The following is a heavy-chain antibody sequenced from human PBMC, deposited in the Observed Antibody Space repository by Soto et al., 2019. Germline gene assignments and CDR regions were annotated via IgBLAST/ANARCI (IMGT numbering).Heavy chain of an antibody. J-gene: IGHJ6*02. CDR2: IYYSGST. CDR3: ARASRSSGPYYYGMDV. D-gene: IGHD3-22*01. V-gene: IGHV4-31*03. CDR1: GGSISSGVYY. Sequence: SETLSLTCTVSGGSISSGVYYWSWIRQHPGKGLEWIGYIYYSGSTYYNPSLKSRVTISVDTSKNQFSLKLSSVTAADTAVYYCARASRSSGPYYYGMDVWGQGTTVT.